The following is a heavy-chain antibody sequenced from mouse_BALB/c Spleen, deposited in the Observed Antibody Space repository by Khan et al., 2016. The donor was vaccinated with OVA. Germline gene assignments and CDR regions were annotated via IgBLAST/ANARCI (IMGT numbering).Heavy chain of an antibody. CDR3: SISTYRCAFAY. CDR1: GDSITSGY. J-gene: IGHJ3*01. D-gene: IGHD2-14*01. CDR2: ILYSGST. V-gene: IGHV3-8*02. Sequence: EVQLQESGPSLVKPSQTLSLTCSVTGDSITSGYWCWIRKFPGNKLEYMGYILYSGSTYYNPSLKSRISITRHTSQNQYYLQLNSVTTEDTATYXWSISTYRCAFAYWGQVTLVTVSA.